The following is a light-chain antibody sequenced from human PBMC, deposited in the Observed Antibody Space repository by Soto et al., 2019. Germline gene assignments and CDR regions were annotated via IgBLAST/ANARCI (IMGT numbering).Light chain of an antibody. V-gene: IGKV1-39*01. CDR3: QQSYSITWT. CDR2: AAS. Sequence: DIQMTQSPSSLSASVGDRVTITCRASQGISTYLNWYQQKPGKAPKLLIYAASSLQSGVPSRFSGSGSETDFTLTISSXQPEDFATYTCQQSYSITWTFGQGTKVDIK. J-gene: IGKJ1*01. CDR1: QGISTY.